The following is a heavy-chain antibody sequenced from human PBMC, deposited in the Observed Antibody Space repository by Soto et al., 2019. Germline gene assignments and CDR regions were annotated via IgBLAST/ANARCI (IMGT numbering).Heavy chain of an antibody. Sequence: GGSLRLSCAASGFTFSSYWMSWVRQAPGKGLEWVANIKQDGSEKYYVDSVKGRFTISGDNAKNSLYLQMNSLRAEDTAVYYCARDGPAAGLYGMDVWGQGTTVTVSS. J-gene: IGHJ6*02. CDR2: IKQDGSEK. CDR1: GFTFSSYW. CDR3: ARDGPAAGLYGMDV. D-gene: IGHD6-13*01. V-gene: IGHV3-7*05.